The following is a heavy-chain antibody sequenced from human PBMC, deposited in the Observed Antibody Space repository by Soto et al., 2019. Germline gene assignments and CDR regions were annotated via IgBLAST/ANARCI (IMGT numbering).Heavy chain of an antibody. J-gene: IGHJ4*02. D-gene: IGHD5-12*01. CDR2: IIPIFGTA. CDR1: GGTFSSYA. CDR3: ARAAGRDGYKCAH. V-gene: IGHV1-69*01. Sequence: KVSCKASGGTFSSYAISLVRQAPGQGLEWMGGIIPIFGTANYAQKFQGRVTITADESTSTAYMELSSLRSEDTAVYYCARAAGRDGYKCAHWGQGTLVTVSS.